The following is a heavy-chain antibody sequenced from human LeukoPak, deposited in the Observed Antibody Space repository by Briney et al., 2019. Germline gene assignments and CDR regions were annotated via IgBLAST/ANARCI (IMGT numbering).Heavy chain of an antibody. D-gene: IGHD6-25*01. J-gene: IGHJ4*01. CDR1: GFSFKSYS. CDR2: IKQDGSEK. CDR3: AIKSSIAASKN. V-gene: IGHV3-7*01. Sequence: GGSLRLSCAASGFSFKSYSMSWIRQTPGKGLEWVANIKQDGSEKYYVDSVKGRFNISRDNGKNSLYLQMNSLRAEDTAVYYCAIKSSIAASKNWGQGTLVTVSS.